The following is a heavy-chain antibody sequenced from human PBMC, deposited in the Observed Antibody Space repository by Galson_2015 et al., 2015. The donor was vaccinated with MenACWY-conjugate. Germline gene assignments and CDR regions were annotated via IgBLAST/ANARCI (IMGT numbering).Heavy chain of an antibody. CDR2: ISASGGGT. V-gene: IGHV3-23*01. CDR1: GFSLSNYA. J-gene: IGHJ6*03. CDR3: AKTPLGYYHYVDV. Sequence: SLRLSCAVSGFSLSNYAMSWVRQAPGKGLEWVSGISASGGGTYYPDSVKGRFTISRDNSKNTLFLQMNSLRAEDTAVYYCAKTPLGYYHYVDVWGKGTTVTVSS.